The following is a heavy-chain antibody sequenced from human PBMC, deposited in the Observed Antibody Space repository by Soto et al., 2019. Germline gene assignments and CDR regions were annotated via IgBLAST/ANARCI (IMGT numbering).Heavy chain of an antibody. Sequence: QVQLVQSGAEVKKPGASVRISCKASGYTFTDYYLHWVRQAPGQGLEWMGIMNPSGGVTSYAQKFRGRVAVTRDTSTSSVYMQLSSLRSEDTAVYYCASSDAVPTTTYYYWYIDVWGKGTTVTVSS. CDR2: MNPSGGVT. CDR1: GYTFTDYY. CDR3: ASSDAVPTTTYYYWYIDV. J-gene: IGHJ6*03. V-gene: IGHV1-46*03. D-gene: IGHD2-2*01.